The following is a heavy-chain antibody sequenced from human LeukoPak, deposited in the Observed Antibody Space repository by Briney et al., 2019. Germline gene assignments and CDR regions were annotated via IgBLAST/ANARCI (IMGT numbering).Heavy chain of an antibody. CDR2: ISSIGISI. CDR1: EFTFSNYQ. D-gene: IGHD6-6*01. V-gene: IGHV3-48*03. J-gene: IGHJ6*03. CDR3: ARVRSAYSGSYYYYMDV. Sequence: GGSLRLSCTASEFTFSNYQMNWVRQAPGKGMEWGSDISSIGISIYYADSVKGRFTISRDNAKNSLFLQINSLRAEDTAVYYCARVRSAYSGSYYYYMDVWGKGTTVTVSS.